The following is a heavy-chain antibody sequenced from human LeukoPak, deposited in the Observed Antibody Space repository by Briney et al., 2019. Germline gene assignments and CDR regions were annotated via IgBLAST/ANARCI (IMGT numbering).Heavy chain of an antibody. Sequence: GGSLRLSCAASGFTFSDFAMHWVRQAPGKGLEWVTVISPDGTYKYYADSVKGRFTISRDNSKNTLYLQMNSLRAEDTAVYYCAKLTASCTSCYADLDYWGQGTLVTVSS. CDR1: GFTFSDFA. CDR3: AKLTASCTSCYADLDY. J-gene: IGHJ4*02. CDR2: ISPDGTYK. V-gene: IGHV3-30*04. D-gene: IGHD2-2*01.